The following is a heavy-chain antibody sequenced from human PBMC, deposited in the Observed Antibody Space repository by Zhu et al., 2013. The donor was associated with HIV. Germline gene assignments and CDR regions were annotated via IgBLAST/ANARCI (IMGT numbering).Heavy chain of an antibody. CDR1: GFTFSSYA. Sequence: EVQLLESGGGLVQPGGSLRLSCAASGFTFSSYAMSWVRQAPGKGLEWVSAISGSGGSTYYADSVKGRFTISRDNSKNTLYLQMNSLRAEDTAVYYCASGYCSGGSCYPIFPGALGYWGQGTLVTVSS. V-gene: IGHV3-23*01. CDR2: ISGSGGST. D-gene: IGHD2-15*01. CDR3: ASGYCSGGSCYPIFPGALGY. J-gene: IGHJ4*02.